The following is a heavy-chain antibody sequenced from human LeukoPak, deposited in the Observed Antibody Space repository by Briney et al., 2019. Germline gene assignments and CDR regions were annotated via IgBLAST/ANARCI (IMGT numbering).Heavy chain of an antibody. CDR1: GFTFSSYG. D-gene: IGHD2-2*01. V-gene: IGHV3-33*01. Sequence: PGGSLRLSCAASGFTFSSYGMHWVRQAPGKGLEWVADIWYDGSNKYYADSVKGRFTISRDNSKNTLYLQMNSLRAEDTAVYYCARAAGVIVVVPAAVTSPPDYWGQGTLVTVSS. CDR3: ARAAGVIVVVPAAVTSPPDY. J-gene: IGHJ4*02. CDR2: IWYDGSNK.